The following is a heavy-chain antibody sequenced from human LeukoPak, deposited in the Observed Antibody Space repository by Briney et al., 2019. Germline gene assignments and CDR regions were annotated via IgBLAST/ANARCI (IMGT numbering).Heavy chain of an antibody. D-gene: IGHD5-18*01. J-gene: IGHJ4*02. CDR1: GITFSNYA. V-gene: IGHV3-23*01. CDR2: ISGSAHKI. Sequence: GGSLRLSCVASGITFSNYAVSWVRQAPEKGLDWVSVISGSAHKIRYADSVKGRFTISRDNSENIVYLQMNNLRVEDTAVYYCAGRPTGYSSGYIHWGQGTLVTVAS. CDR3: AGRPTGYSSGYIH.